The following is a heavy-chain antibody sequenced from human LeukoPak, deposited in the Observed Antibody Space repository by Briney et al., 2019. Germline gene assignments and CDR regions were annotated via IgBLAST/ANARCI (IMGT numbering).Heavy chain of an antibody. V-gene: IGHV1-18*01. CDR3: AREKPTYYYDSSGYYRAFDI. D-gene: IGHD3-22*01. CDR1: VYTFTSYG. Sequence: GASVKVSCKASVYTFTSYGISWVRHAPGQGLEWMGWISAYNGNTNYAQKLQGRVTMTTDTSTSTAYMELRSLRSDDTAVYYCAREKPTYYYDSSGYYRAFDIWGQGTMVTVSS. J-gene: IGHJ3*02. CDR2: ISAYNGNT.